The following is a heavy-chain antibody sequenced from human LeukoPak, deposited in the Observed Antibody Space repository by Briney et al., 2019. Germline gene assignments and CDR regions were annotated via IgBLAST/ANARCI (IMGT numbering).Heavy chain of an antibody. D-gene: IGHD6-19*01. CDR2: INHSGST. V-gene: IGHV4-34*01. Sequence: PSETLSLTCAVYGGSFSGYYWSWIRHPPGKGLEWIGEINHSGSTNYNPSLKSRVTISVDTSKNQFSLKLSSVTAADTAVYYCASLIYSSGWNWFDPWGQGTLVTVSS. CDR3: ASLIYSSGWNWFDP. J-gene: IGHJ5*02. CDR1: GGSFSGYY.